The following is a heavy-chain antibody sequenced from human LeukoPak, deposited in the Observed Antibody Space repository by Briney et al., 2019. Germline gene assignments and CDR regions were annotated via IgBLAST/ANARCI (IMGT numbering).Heavy chain of an antibody. V-gene: IGHV3-9*01. D-gene: IGHD3-22*01. CDR3: AKDITSYYYDSSGSLFDY. J-gene: IGHJ4*02. Sequence: QTGGSLRLSCAASGFTFDDYAMHWVRQAPGKGLEWVSGISWNSGSIGYADSVKGRFTISRDNAKNSLYLQMYSLRAEDTALYYCAKDITSYYYDSSGSLFDYWGQGTLVTVSS. CDR1: GFTFDDYA. CDR2: ISWNSGSI.